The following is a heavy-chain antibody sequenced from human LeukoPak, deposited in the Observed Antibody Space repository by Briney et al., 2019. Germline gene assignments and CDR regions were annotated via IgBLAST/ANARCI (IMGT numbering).Heavy chain of an antibody. Sequence: SETLSLTCTVSDYSISSGYYWGWIRQPPGKGLEWIVSMYYSGSTYNNPSLKSRVTISVDTSKNQFSLKLSSVTAADTAVYYCARPNIRYCSGGACSNDGSDYWGQGTLVTVSS. V-gene: IGHV4-38-2*02. CDR2: MYYSGST. J-gene: IGHJ4*02. CDR3: ARPNIRYCSGGACSNDGSDY. CDR1: DYSISSGYY. D-gene: IGHD2-15*01.